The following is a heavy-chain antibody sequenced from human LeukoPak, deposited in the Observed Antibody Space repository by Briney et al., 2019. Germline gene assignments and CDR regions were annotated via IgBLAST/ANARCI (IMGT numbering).Heavy chain of an antibody. CDR3: ARAGADCSSTSCYFIAPNDY. CDR2: ISAYNGNT. Sequence: ASVKVSCKASGYTFTSYGISWVRQAPGQGLEWMGWISAYNGNTNYAQKLQGRVTMTTDTSTSTAYMELRSLRSDDTAVYYCARAGADCSSTSCYFIAPNDYWGQGTLVTVSS. V-gene: IGHV1-18*01. J-gene: IGHJ4*02. CDR1: GYTFTSYG. D-gene: IGHD2-2*01.